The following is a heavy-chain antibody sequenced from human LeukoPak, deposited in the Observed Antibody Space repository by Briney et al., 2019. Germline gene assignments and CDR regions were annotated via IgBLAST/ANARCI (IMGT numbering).Heavy chain of an antibody. Sequence: GGSLRLSCAASGFTFNTYTMYWVRQAPGKGLEWVSGISNSGGSTYYADFVKGRFTVSRDNSRNTLYLQMNNLRIEDSAVYYCTKAPLMSCTGAFCYPFDYWGQGTLVTVSS. D-gene: IGHD2-8*02. CDR2: ISNSGGST. CDR3: TKAPLMSCTGAFCYPFDY. J-gene: IGHJ4*02. V-gene: IGHV3-23*01. CDR1: GFTFNTYT.